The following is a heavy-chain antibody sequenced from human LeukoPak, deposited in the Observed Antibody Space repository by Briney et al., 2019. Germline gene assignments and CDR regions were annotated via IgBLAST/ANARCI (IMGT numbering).Heavy chain of an antibody. CDR3: AKDDAWLQFND. D-gene: IGHD5-24*01. CDR2: IYSGGST. CDR1: GISVSSNY. V-gene: IGHV3-53*01. Sequence: SGGSLRLSCAASGISVSSNYMNWVRQAPGKGLEWVSVIYSGGSTYYADSVKGRFTISRDNSENTVYLHMSSLRAGDTAVYFCAKDDAWLQFNDWGQGTLVTVSS. J-gene: IGHJ4*02.